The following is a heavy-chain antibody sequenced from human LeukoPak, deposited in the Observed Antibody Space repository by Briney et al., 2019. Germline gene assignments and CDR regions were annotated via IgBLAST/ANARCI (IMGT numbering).Heavy chain of an antibody. CDR2: INHSGST. V-gene: IGHV4-34*01. Sequence: KPSETLSLTCTVSGGSFSTYYWNWIRQPPGKGLEWIGEINHSGSTNYNPSLKSRVTISVDTSKNQFSLKLSSVTAADTAVYYCARGPYMRWLGDYWGQGTLVTVSS. CDR3: ARGPYMRWLGDY. CDR1: GGSFSTYY. D-gene: IGHD5-12*01. J-gene: IGHJ4*02.